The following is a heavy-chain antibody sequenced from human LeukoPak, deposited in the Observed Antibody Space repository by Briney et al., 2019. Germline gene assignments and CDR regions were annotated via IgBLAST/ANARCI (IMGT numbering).Heavy chain of an antibody. D-gene: IGHD5-24*01. CDR1: GGSIGSGAYY. Sequence: SEPLSLTCTVSGGSIGSGAYYWSWIRQHPGKGLEGIGYIYYSGITYYNPSLKSRVTISVDASKNQFSLKLSSVTAADTAVYYCARDLGDGYLANDYWGQGTLVTVSS. CDR2: IYYSGIT. J-gene: IGHJ4*02. V-gene: IGHV4-31*03. CDR3: ARDLGDGYLANDY.